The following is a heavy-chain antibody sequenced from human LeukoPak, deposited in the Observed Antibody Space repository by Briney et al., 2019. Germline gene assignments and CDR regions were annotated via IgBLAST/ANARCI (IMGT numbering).Heavy chain of an antibody. CDR2: INWNGGST. CDR1: GFTFDDYG. J-gene: IGHJ4*02. D-gene: IGHD6-19*01. V-gene: IGHV3-20*04. Sequence: GGSLRLSCAASGFTFDDYGMSWVRQAPGKGLEWVSGINWNGGSTGYADSVKGRFTISRDNAKNSLYLQMNSLRAEDTALYYCAKDYSSGWLGRDLGGYYFDYWGQGTLVTVSS. CDR3: AKDYSSGWLGRDLGGYYFDY.